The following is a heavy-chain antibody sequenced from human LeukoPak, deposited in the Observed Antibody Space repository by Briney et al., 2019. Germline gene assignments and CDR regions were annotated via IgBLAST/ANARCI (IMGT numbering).Heavy chain of an antibody. CDR2: MNPNSGNT. CDR3: AKGPRIQLWSGYYYYMDV. Sequence: ASVKLSCKASGYTFTSYDINWVRQAPGQGLEWMGWMNPNSGNTDYAQKFQGRVTITRNTSKSTAYLELSSLRSEDTAVYYCAKGPRIQLWSGYYYYMDVWGKGTTVTVSS. CDR1: GYTFTSYD. V-gene: IGHV1-8*03. J-gene: IGHJ6*03. D-gene: IGHD5-18*01.